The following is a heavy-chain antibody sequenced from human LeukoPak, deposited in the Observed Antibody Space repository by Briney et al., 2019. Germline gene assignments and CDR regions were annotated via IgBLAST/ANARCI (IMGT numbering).Heavy chain of an antibody. J-gene: IGHJ6*03. CDR1: GGSISSGSYY. CDR2: IYTSGST. CDR3: ARDRDDPPYYYYMDV. Sequence: SQTLSLTCTVSGGSISSGSYYWSWIRQPAGKGLEWIGRIYTSGSTNYNPSLKSRVTISVDTSKNQFSLKLSSVTAADTAVYYCARDRDDPPYYYYMDVWGKGTTVTVSS. V-gene: IGHV4-61*02.